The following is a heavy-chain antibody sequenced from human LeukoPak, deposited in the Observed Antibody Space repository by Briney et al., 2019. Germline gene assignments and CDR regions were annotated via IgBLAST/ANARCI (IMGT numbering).Heavy chain of an antibody. Sequence: SETLSLTCAVYGGSFSGYYWSWIRQPPGKGLEWIGEINHSGSTNYNPSLKSRVTISVDTSKNQFSLKLSSVTAADTAVYYCARGLSSNYWGQGTLVTVSS. CDR1: GGSFSGYY. V-gene: IGHV4-34*01. J-gene: IGHJ4*02. CDR2: INHSGST. CDR3: ARGLSSNY.